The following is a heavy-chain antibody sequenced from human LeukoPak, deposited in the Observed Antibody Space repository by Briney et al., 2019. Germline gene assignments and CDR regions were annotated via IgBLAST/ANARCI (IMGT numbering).Heavy chain of an antibody. V-gene: IGHV5-51*01. CDR3: AAKYYYGPGSFPTSFDH. Sequence: GESLKISRQGSGYSFTSYWIGWVRQMPGKGLEWMGIIFPGDSDTRYSPSFQGQVTISADKSISTAYLQWSSLKASDTAMYYCAAKYYYGPGSFPTSFDHWGQGTPVTVSS. J-gene: IGHJ4*02. D-gene: IGHD3-10*01. CDR1: GYSFTSYW. CDR2: IFPGDSDT.